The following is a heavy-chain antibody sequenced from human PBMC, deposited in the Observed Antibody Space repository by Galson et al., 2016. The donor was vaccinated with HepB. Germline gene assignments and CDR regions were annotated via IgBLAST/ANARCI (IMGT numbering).Heavy chain of an antibody. D-gene: IGHD4-17*01. Sequence: QSGAEVKKPGESLRISCKSSGFNLTNYWINWVRQMPGKGLEWMGRIDPSDSYTTYSPSFQGHVTISADKSINTAYLQWSSLKASDSTLYYCARQGGPTTGKYSYGMDVWGQGTTVTVSS. CDR3: ARQGGPTTGKYSYGMDV. CDR1: GFNLTNYW. V-gene: IGHV5-10-1*01. CDR2: IDPSDSYT. J-gene: IGHJ6*02.